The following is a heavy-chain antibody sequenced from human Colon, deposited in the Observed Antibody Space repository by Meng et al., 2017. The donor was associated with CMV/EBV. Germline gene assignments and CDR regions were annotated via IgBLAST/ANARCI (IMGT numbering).Heavy chain of an antibody. V-gene: IGHV4-4*02. D-gene: IGHD1-1*01. J-gene: IGHJ4*02. CDR3: GRDQGRQLINH. CDR2: VYHRGDT. CDR1: GDSISSDIL. Sequence: QVQLQESGPGLVXPXXXXSLTCTVSGDSISSDILWSWVRQPPGKGLEWIGEVYHRGDTNYNPSLKSRVVISVDRSKNQFSLNLSSVTAADTAVYYCGRDQGRQLINHWGQGTLVTVSS.